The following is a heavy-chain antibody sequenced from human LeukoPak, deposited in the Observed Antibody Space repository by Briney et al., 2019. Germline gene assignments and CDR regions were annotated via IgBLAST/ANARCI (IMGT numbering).Heavy chain of an antibody. Sequence: GGSLTLSCVASGFTFSNYAMSWVRQTPGKGLEWVSSISGSGGSTHYADSVKGRFTISRDNSKNILYLQMNSLRAEDTAVYYCAKDWMSTIINYFDYWGQGTLVTVSS. J-gene: IGHJ4*02. D-gene: IGHD5-12*01. CDR3: AKDWMSTIINYFDY. V-gene: IGHV3-23*01. CDR2: ISGSGGST. CDR1: GFTFSNYA.